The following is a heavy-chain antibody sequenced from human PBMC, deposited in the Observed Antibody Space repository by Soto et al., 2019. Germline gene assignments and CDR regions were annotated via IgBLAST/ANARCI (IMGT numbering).Heavy chain of an antibody. CDR2: ISGSGGST. V-gene: IGHV3-23*01. D-gene: IGHD3-10*01. Sequence: GGSLRLSCAASGFTFSSYAMSWVRQAPGKGLEWVSAISGSGGSTYYADSVKGRFTISRDNSKNTLYLQMNSLRAEDTAVYYCTKDLKRYYYGSGSPSYYYGMDVWGQGTTVTVSS. J-gene: IGHJ6*02. CDR3: TKDLKRYYYGSGSPSYYYGMDV. CDR1: GFTFSSYA.